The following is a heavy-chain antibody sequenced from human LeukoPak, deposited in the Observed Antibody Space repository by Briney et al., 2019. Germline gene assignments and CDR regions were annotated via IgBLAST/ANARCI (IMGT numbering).Heavy chain of an antibody. CDR2: IWYDGSNK. CDR3: ARDRSSYEYYFDY. Sequence: GGSLRLSCAASGFTFSSYGMHWVRQAPGKGLEWVAVIWYDGSNKYYADSVKGRFTISRDNSRNTLYLQMDSLRAEDTAVYYCARDRSSYEYYFDYWGQGTLVTVSS. J-gene: IGHJ4*02. V-gene: IGHV3-30*19. D-gene: IGHD5-12*01. CDR1: GFTFSSYG.